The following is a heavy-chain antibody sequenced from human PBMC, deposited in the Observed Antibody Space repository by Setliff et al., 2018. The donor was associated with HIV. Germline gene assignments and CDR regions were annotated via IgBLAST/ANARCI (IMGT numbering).Heavy chain of an antibody. J-gene: IGHJ4*02. CDR2: INTNTGSP. V-gene: IGHV7-4-1*02. Sequence: ASVKVSCKASGYTFTSYAMNWVRQAPGQGLEWMGMINTNTGSPTYAQGFTGRFVFSLDTSVSTAYLQISSLKAEDTAVYHCARDFGRFGELYSDYWGQGTLVTVSS. CDR3: ARDFGRFGELYSDY. D-gene: IGHD3-10*01. CDR1: GYTFTSYA.